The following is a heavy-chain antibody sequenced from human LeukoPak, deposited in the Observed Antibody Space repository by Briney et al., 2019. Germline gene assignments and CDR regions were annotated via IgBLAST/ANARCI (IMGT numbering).Heavy chain of an antibody. CDR3: ARVPTVTFFDY. J-gene: IGHJ4*02. CDR1: GGPIRSSSYY. CDR2: IYLSGST. D-gene: IGHD4-17*01. Sequence: SETLSLTCTVSGGPIRSSSYYWGWIRQPPGKGLEWIGSIYLSGSTYYNPSLKSRVTISVDTSKNQFSLKLSSVTAADTALYYCARVPTVTFFDYWGQGTLVTVSS. V-gene: IGHV4-39*07.